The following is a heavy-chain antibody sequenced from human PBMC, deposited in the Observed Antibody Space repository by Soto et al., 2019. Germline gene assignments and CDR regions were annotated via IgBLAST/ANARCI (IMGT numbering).Heavy chain of an antibody. CDR1: GFTFSSYA. CDR2: ISGSGGTT. J-gene: IGHJ3*02. Sequence: RGSLRLSCAASGFTFSSYAMSWVRQAPGKGLEWVSAISGSGGTTYYADSVKGRFTFSRDNSKNTLYLQMNSLRAEDTAVYYSARDLQFYSDSSGYRDVFDIWGQATMVTVSS. V-gene: IGHV3-23*01. D-gene: IGHD3-22*01. CDR3: ARDLQFYSDSSGYRDVFDI.